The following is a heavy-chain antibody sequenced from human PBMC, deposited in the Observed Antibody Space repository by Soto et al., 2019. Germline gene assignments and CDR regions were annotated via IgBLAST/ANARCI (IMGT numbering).Heavy chain of an antibody. CDR1: GFSISRSA. V-gene: IGHV3-30*04. Sequence: QVQLVESGGGVVQPGRSLRLSCAASGFSISRSAMHWVRQAPGKGLEWVAVIAYDGSNRWYADSAKGRFTISRDNSKNTVSLKMSSLRGEDTAVYYCARDLQAGTDNVNWFAPWGQGTLVTVSS. D-gene: IGHD1-1*01. CDR2: IAYDGSNR. J-gene: IGHJ5*02. CDR3: ARDLQAGTDNVNWFAP.